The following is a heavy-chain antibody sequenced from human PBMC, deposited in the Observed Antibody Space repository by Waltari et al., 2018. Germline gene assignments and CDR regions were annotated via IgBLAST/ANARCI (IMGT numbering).Heavy chain of an antibody. J-gene: IGHJ5*02. CDR3: AKKVDAMDWFDP. CDR1: SYSISSNNY. CDR2: IHYDGRP. Sequence: QVQLQESGPGLVKPSDTLSLTCAVSSYSISSNNYWGWIRQSPEKGLGWMGYIHYDGRPYYKPALKGQVTMSVDASKDQFSLKGSFVPAVDTAVYYCAKKVDAMDWFDPWGPGTLVTVSS. V-gene: IGHV4-28*07.